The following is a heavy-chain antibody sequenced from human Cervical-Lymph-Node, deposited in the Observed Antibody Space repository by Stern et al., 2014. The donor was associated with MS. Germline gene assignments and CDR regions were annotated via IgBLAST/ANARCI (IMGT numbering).Heavy chain of an antibody. CDR3: ARNRVEGWESGGWSNPWYENSDMDV. J-gene: IGHJ6*02. Sequence: QMQLVQSGAEVKKPGASVKVSCKASGFTFSRYNMHWVRQAPGQGLEWMGKINPSGGDTTYAQKFQGRVTMTRDTSTRTVYMELRSLTSEDTAVYYCARNRVEGWESGGWSNPWYENSDMDVWGQGTTVIVSS. D-gene: IGHD6-13*01. CDR2: INPSGGDT. CDR1: GFTFSRYN. V-gene: IGHV1-46*01.